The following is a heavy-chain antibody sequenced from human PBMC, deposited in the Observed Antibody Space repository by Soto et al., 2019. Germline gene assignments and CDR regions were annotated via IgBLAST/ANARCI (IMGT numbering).Heavy chain of an antibody. Sequence: PGGSLRLSCAASGFTFSSYAMSWVRQAPGKGLEWVSAISGSGGNKYYADSVKGRFTISRDNSKNTLYLQMNSLRAEDTAVYYCAKDPTRTLRYFDWLTFDHWGQGTLVTVSS. V-gene: IGHV3-23*01. J-gene: IGHJ4*02. CDR3: AKDPTRTLRYFDWLTFDH. D-gene: IGHD3-9*01. CDR1: GFTFSSYA. CDR2: ISGSGGNK.